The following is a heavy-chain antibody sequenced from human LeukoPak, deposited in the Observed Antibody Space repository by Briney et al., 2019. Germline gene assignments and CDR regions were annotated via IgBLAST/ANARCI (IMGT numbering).Heavy chain of an antibody. J-gene: IGHJ4*02. V-gene: IGHV4-38-2*02. CDR3: ARSGGTWSYNY. CDR2: VYNSGST. D-gene: IGHD1-26*01. Sequence: SETLSLTCTVSGYSISSGYYWGWIRQPPGKGLEWIGYVYNSGSTHYNPSLKSRITISADTSKNQFSLSLTSVTAADTAVYYCARSGGTWSYNYWGQGTLVTVSS. CDR1: GYSISSGYY.